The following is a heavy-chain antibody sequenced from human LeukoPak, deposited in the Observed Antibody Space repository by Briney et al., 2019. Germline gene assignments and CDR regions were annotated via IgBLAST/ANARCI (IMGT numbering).Heavy chain of an antibody. CDR1: GGSFSGYY. CDR2: INHSGST. Sequence: RASETLSLTCAVYGGSFSGYYWSWIRQPPGKGLEWIGEINHSGSTNYNPSLKSRVTISVDTSKNQFSLKLSSVTAADTAVYYCARGRYDFWSGYQYYFDYWGQGTLVTVSS. V-gene: IGHV4-34*01. D-gene: IGHD3-3*01. CDR3: ARGRYDFWSGYQYYFDY. J-gene: IGHJ4*02.